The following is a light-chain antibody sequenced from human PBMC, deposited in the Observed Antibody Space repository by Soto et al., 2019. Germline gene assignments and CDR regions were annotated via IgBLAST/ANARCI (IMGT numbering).Light chain of an antibody. Sequence: DIQMTQFPSSLSASVGDRVTITCRASQSISNYLNWYQQRPGKAPNLLIYAASSMISGVPSRFSGSGSGTDFTLTISRLEPEDFAVYYCQQRSNWPPWTFGQGTKVDIK. CDR2: AAS. V-gene: IGKV1-39*01. CDR1: QSISNY. CDR3: QQRSNWPPWT. J-gene: IGKJ1*01.